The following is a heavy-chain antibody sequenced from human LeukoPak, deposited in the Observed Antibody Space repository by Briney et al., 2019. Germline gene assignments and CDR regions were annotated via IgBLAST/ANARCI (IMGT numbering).Heavy chain of an antibody. V-gene: IGHV1-18*01. Sequence: ASVKVSCKASGYTFTTYGISWVRQAPGQGLEWMGWISGYNGNTNYAQKFQGRVIMTTDTSTTTAYMELRSLRSDDTAVYYCARDRGVAPFGYWGRGTLVTVSS. D-gene: IGHD3-3*01. CDR1: GYTFTTYG. CDR3: ARDRGVAPFGY. CDR2: ISGYNGNT. J-gene: IGHJ4*02.